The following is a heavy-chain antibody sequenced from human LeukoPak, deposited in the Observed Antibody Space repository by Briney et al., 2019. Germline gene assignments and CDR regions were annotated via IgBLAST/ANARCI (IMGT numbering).Heavy chain of an antibody. Sequence: GGSLRLSCAASGFTLSSYWMSWVRQAPGKGLEWVANIKQDGSEKHYVHSVKGRFTISRDNAKNSLYMQMNSLRAEDTAVYYCARDEYAVPGGDYWGQGTLVTVSS. CDR2: IKQDGSEK. CDR3: ARDEYAVPGGDY. D-gene: IGHD3-16*01. V-gene: IGHV3-7*01. CDR1: GFTLSSYW. J-gene: IGHJ4*02.